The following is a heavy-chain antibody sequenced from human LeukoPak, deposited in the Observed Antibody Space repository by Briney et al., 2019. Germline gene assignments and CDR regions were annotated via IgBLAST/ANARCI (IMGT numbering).Heavy chain of an antibody. Sequence: GGSLRLSCVASGLTFGNYGMNWVRQAPGKWLEWVSSIGRGGYTTYYADSVRGRFTISRDNSKNSMYLQMSSLRAEDTAIYYCAEVESSYCRIWGQGTLVTVSS. D-gene: IGHD3-10*01. J-gene: IGHJ4*02. CDR1: GLTFGNYG. CDR2: IGRGGYTT. CDR3: AEVESSYCRI. V-gene: IGHV3-23*01.